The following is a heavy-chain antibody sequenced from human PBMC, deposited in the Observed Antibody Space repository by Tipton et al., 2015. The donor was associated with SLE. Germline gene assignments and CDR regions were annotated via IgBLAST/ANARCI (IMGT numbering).Heavy chain of an antibody. V-gene: IGHV4-39*07. J-gene: IGHJ2*01. CDR1: GGSISSYY. CDR3: ARVGLDYDILTGP. D-gene: IGHD3-9*01. CDR2: IYYSGST. Sequence: TLSLTCTVSGGSISSYYWGWIRQPPGKGLEWIGNIYYSGSTYYNPSLKSRVTISVDTSKNQFSLKLSSVTAADTAVYYCARVGLDYDILTGPWGRGTLVTVSS.